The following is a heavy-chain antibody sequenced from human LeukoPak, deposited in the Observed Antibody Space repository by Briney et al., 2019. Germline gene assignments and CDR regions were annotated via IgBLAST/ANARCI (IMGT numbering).Heavy chain of an antibody. Sequence: GGSMTLACAASGFTLSNYWMHWVRQPPGKVLVWVSRINSDGSSTTYADSVKGRFTIYRDNAKNTMYLQMNSLRAEDTALYYCASTKNWAAARGYYFDYWGQGTLVTVSS. CDR1: GFTLSNYW. J-gene: IGHJ4*02. CDR2: INSDGSST. V-gene: IGHV3-74*01. CDR3: ASTKNWAAARGYYFDY. D-gene: IGHD6-13*01.